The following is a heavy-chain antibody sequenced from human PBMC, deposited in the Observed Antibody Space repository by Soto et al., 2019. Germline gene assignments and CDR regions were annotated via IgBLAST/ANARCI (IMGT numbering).Heavy chain of an antibody. CDR1: GFTFSSYG. V-gene: IGHV3-30*18. CDR2: ISYDGSNK. CDR3: AKEQPYYYMDV. D-gene: IGHD6-13*01. J-gene: IGHJ6*03. Sequence: GGSLRLSCAASGFTFSSYGMHWVRQAPGKGLEWVAVISYDGSNKYYADSVKGRFTISRDNSKNTLYLQMNSLRAEDTAVYYCAKEQPYYYMDVWGKGTTVTVSS.